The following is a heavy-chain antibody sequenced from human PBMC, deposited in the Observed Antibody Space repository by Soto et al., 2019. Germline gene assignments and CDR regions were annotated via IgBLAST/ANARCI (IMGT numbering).Heavy chain of an antibody. V-gene: IGHV1-2*02. Sequence: QVQLVQSGAELKKPGTSVKVSCEASGYTFTDYYIHWVRQAPGQGLEWMGWINTYSGVTTYAQRFQGRFTMTRDPSTSTAYMELSSLISDDTAGYFCARVGFCGEGSCAFAFWGQGPLVTVSA. CDR2: INTYSGVT. D-gene: IGHD2-15*01. J-gene: IGHJ4*02. CDR1: GYTFTDYY. CDR3: ARVGFCGEGSCAFAF.